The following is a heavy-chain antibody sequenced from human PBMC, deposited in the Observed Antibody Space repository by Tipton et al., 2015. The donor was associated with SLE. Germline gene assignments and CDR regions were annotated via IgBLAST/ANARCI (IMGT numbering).Heavy chain of an antibody. D-gene: IGHD4-23*01. CDR1: GDSLSSSY. CDR2: LDDSGNT. Sequence: TLSPTCIVSGDSLSSSYWSWIRQPPGKGLEWIGSLDDSGNTNYNPSLRSRVTMSIDTSKSQFSLKLSSVTAADTAVYYCARMLYGGNSGGKVGNWFDPWGQGTLVTVSS. V-gene: IGHV4-59*12. CDR3: ARMLYGGNSGGKVGNWFDP. J-gene: IGHJ5*02.